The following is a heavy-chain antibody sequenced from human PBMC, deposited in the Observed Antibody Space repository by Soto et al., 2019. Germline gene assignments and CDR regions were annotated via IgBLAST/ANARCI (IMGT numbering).Heavy chain of an antibody. CDR1: GGSISSYY. V-gene: IGHV4-59*01. CDR2: IYYSGST. J-gene: IGHJ3*02. D-gene: IGHD5-12*01. CDR3: ARELEYSGYDYVGAFDI. Sequence: SETLSLTCTVSGGSISSYYWSWIRQPPGKGLEWIGYIYYSGSTNYNPSLKSRVTISVDTSKNQFSLKLSSVTAADTAVYYCARELEYSGYDYVGAFDIWGQGTMVTVSS.